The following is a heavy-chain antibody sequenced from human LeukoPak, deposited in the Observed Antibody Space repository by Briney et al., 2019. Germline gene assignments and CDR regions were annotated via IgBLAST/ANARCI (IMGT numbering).Heavy chain of an antibody. V-gene: IGHV5-51*01. CDR1: GYRFTSYW. J-gene: IGHJ3*02. CDR2: IYPGDSDT. D-gene: IGHD3-22*01. CDR3: ARQRQGAYYDSSGYPNDAFDI. Sequence: GESLKISCKGSGYRFTSYWIGWVRQMPGKGLEWMGIIYPGDSDTRYSPSFQGQVTISADKSISTASLQWSSLKASDTAMYFCARQRQGAYYDSSGYPNDAFDIWGQGTMVTVSS.